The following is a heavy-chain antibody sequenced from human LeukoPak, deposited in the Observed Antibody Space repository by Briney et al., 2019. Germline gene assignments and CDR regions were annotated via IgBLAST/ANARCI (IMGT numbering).Heavy chain of an antibody. CDR2: ISVYKGNT. CDR1: GYTFTSYG. D-gene: IGHD3-10*01. CDR3: ARVRGMVRGVSDI. Sequence: ASVKVSCEASGYTFTSYGVSWVRQAPGQGLEWMGWISVYKGNTDYAQNLQDRVTMTTDTSTSTAYMEMRSLRSDDTAVYYCARVRGMVRGVSDIWGRGTMVTVSS. V-gene: IGHV1-18*01. J-gene: IGHJ3*02.